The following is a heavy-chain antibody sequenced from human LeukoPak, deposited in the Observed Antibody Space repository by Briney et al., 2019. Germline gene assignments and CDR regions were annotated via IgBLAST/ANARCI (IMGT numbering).Heavy chain of an antibody. Sequence: SETLSLTCAVYGGSFSGYYWSWIRQPPGKGLEWIGEINHSGSTNYNPSLKSRVTISVDTSKNQFSLKLSSVTAADTAVYYCAREQKYCSGGSCYSRDAREYFQHWGQGTLVTVSS. V-gene: IGHV4-34*01. CDR3: AREQKYCSGGSCYSRDAREYFQH. CDR1: GGSFSGYY. J-gene: IGHJ1*01. CDR2: INHSGST. D-gene: IGHD2-15*01.